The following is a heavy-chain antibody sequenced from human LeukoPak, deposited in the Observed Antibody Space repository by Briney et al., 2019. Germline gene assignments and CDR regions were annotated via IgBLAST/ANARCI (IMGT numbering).Heavy chain of an antibody. D-gene: IGHD3-22*01. CDR1: GFTFSSYS. V-gene: IGHV3-21*01. Sequence: PGGSLRLSCAVSGFTFSSYSMNWVRQAPGKGLEWVSSISSSSSYIYYADSVKGRFTISRDNAKNSLYLQMNSLRAEDTAVYYCARGTLDYYDSSGYDPDAFDIWGQGTMVTVSS. CDR3: ARGTLDYYDSSGYDPDAFDI. CDR2: ISSSSSYI. J-gene: IGHJ3*02.